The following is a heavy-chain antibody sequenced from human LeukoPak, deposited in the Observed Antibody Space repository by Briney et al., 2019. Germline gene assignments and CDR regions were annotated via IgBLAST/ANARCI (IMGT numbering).Heavy chain of an antibody. J-gene: IGHJ4*02. Sequence: PSETLSLTCTVSGGSISSYYWSWIRQPAGKGLEWIGRIYTSGSTNYNPSLKSRVTMSVDTSKNQFSLKLSSVTAADTAVYYCARVVRGYGYGSTPYYFDYWGQGTLVTVSS. CDR3: ARVVRGYGYGSTPYYFDY. V-gene: IGHV4-4*07. CDR1: GGSISSYY. CDR2: IYTSGST. D-gene: IGHD5-18*01.